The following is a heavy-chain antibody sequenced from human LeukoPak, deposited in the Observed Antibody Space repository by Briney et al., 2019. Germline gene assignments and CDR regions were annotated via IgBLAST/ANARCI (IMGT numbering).Heavy chain of an antibody. Sequence: GGSLRLSCAASGFTFSRYAMHWVRQAPGKGLEWVTVISYEGGSEHYADSVKGRFTISRDNSKNTLYLQMNSLRAEDTAVYYCARDDTAFDYWGQETLVTVSS. CDR1: GFTFSRYA. J-gene: IGHJ4*02. V-gene: IGHV3-30-3*01. D-gene: IGHD5-18*01. CDR3: ARDDTAFDY. CDR2: ISYEGGSE.